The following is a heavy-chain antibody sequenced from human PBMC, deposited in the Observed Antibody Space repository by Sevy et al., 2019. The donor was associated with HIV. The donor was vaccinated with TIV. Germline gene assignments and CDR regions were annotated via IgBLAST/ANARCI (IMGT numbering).Heavy chain of an antibody. CDR1: GGSISSYY. CDR2: IYYSGST. D-gene: IGHD3-22*01. CDR3: ASGGRHYYDSSGHYEFGTFDY. V-gene: IGHV4-59*01. Sequence: SETLSLTCTVSGGSISSYYWSWIRQPPGKGLEWIGYIYYSGSTNYNPSLKSRVTISVDTSKNQFSLRLSSVTAADTAVYYCASGGRHYYDSSGHYEFGTFDYWGQGTLVTVSS. J-gene: IGHJ4*02.